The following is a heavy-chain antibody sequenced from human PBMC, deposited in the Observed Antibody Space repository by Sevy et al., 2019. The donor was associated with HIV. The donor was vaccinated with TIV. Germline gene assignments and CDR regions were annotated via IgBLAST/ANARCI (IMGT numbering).Heavy chain of an antibody. CDR3: ARARRSGYCSSTSCPPNNFDY. Sequence: ASVKVSCKASGYTFTSYGISWVRQAPGQGLEWMGWISAYNGNTNYAQKLQGRVTMTTDTSTSTAYMELRSLRSDDTAVYYWARARRSGYCSSTSCPPNNFDYWGQGTLVTVSS. V-gene: IGHV1-18*01. D-gene: IGHD2-2*01. CDR2: ISAYNGNT. CDR1: GYTFTSYG. J-gene: IGHJ4*02.